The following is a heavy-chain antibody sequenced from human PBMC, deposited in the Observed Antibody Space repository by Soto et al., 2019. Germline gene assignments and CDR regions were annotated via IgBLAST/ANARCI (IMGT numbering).Heavy chain of an antibody. CDR1: VFTFSDYY. J-gene: IGHJ4*02. CDR2: ISSSGSTI. Sequence: QVQLVESGGGLVKPGGSLRLSCAASVFTFSDYYMTLIRQAPGKGLEWVSYISSSGSTIYYADSVKGRFTISRDNAKNSLYLQMNSLRAEDTAVDYCARDPDGYNPLFDYWGQGTLVTVSS. D-gene: IGHD5-12*01. V-gene: IGHV3-11*01. CDR3: ARDPDGYNPLFDY.